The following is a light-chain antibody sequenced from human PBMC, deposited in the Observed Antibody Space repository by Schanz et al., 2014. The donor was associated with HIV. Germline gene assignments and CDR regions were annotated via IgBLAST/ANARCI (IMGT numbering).Light chain of an antibody. Sequence: QSVLTQPPSVSGAPGQRVTISCTGSRSNIGAGYDVHWYQQLPGAAPKLLIYANTNRPSGVPDRFSGSKSGNTASLTVSGLQADDEADYYCSSYGGGDTLLFGGGTKLTVL. J-gene: IGLJ3*02. CDR2: ANT. CDR1: RSNIGAGYD. V-gene: IGLV1-40*01. CDR3: SSYGGGDTLL.